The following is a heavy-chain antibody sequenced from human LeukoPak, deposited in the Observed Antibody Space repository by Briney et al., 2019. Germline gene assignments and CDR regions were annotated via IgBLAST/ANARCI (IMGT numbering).Heavy chain of an antibody. CDR2: IYYSGST. V-gene: IGHV4-31*03. Sequence: SETLSLTCTVSGGSISSGGYYWSWIRQHPGKGLEWIGYIYYSGSTYYNPSLKRRVTISVDTSKNQFSLKLSSVTAADTAVYYCARGRYDFWSGYYGYWFDPWGQGTLVTVSS. CDR1: GGSISSGGYY. CDR3: ARGRYDFWSGYYGYWFDP. J-gene: IGHJ5*02. D-gene: IGHD3-3*01.